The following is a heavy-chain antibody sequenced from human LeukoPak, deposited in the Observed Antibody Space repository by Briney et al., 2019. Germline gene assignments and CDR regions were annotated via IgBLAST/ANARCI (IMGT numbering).Heavy chain of an antibody. CDR3: AKHFWSGYYPYFDY. CDR1: GFHFSRYA. CDR2: ISGSGGST. J-gene: IGHJ4*02. V-gene: IGHV3-23*01. D-gene: IGHD3-3*02. Sequence: GGSLRLSCAASGFHFSRYAMNWVRQAPGKGLEWVSTISGSGGSTNYADSVKGRFTISRDNSKNTLYLQMNSLRAEDTAVYYCAKHFWSGYYPYFDYWGQGTQVTVSS.